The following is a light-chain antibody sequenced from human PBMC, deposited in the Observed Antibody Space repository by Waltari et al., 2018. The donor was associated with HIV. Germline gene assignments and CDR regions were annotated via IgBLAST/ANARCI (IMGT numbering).Light chain of an antibody. V-gene: IGKV3-15*01. Sequence: EIVMTQSPATLSVSPGERATLSCRASQNINSKLAWYQQKPAQAPRLLIYGASTRATGIPARFSGSGSGTEFTRTIISLQSEDFAGFYCQHYHNWPPYTFGQGTKLEIK. CDR1: QNINSK. CDR2: GAS. J-gene: IGKJ2*01. CDR3: QHYHNWPPYT.